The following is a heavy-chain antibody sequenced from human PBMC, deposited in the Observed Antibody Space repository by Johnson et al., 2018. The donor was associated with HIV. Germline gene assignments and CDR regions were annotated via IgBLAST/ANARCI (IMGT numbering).Heavy chain of an antibody. CDR3: ARDSLTASLDAFDL. V-gene: IGHV3-66*02. Sequence: VQLVESGGGVVRPGGSLRLSCAASGFTFDDYGMSWVRQAPGTGLEWVSIIYSGGTTYHADSVKGRFTISRDNSKNTGYLQMNSLSAEDTAVYYCARDSLTASLDAFDLWGQGTVVTVSS. CDR1: GFTFDDYG. J-gene: IGHJ3*01. D-gene: IGHD2-21*02. CDR2: IYSGGTT.